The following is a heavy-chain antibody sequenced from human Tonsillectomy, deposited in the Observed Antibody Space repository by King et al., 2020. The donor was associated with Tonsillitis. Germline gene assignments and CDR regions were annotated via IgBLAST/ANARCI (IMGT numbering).Heavy chain of an antibody. CDR2: INPSSGGT. CDR3: GSSYGDFAY. D-gene: IGHD4-17*01. V-gene: IGHV1-46*03. CDR1: GYTFTHYY. Sequence: QLVQSGAEVRKPGASVKVSCMPSGYTFTHYYINWVRQAPGQGLEWMGIINPSSGGTSYAQKFQGRVTVTSDTSTSTVYMELSSLRSEDTALYYCGSSYGDFAYWGQGTLVTVSS. J-gene: IGHJ4*02.